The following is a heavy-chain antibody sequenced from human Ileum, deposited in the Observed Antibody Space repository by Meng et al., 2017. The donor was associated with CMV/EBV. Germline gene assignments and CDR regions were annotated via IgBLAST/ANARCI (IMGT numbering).Heavy chain of an antibody. CDR2: VSDSGAGT. CDR3: AKDTVTMGDYYYGMDV. D-gene: IGHD4-17*01. J-gene: IGHJ6*02. CDR1: GFTFSNYY. V-gene: IGHV3-23*01. Sequence: GESLKISCAASGFTFSNYYMTWVRQAPGKGLEWVSCVSDSGAGTNYADSVKGRFTISRDNSKNTLFLQMNSLRADDTAVYYCAKDTVTMGDYYYGMDVWGQGTTVTVSS.